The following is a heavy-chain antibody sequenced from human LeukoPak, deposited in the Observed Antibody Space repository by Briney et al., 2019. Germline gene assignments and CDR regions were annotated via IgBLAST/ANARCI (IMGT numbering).Heavy chain of an antibody. D-gene: IGHD3-22*01. CDR3: AKNEDYYDSSGYPVGNYYYMDV. CDR2: ISSSSSYI. V-gene: IGHV3-21*04. CDR1: GFTFSSYS. J-gene: IGHJ6*03. Sequence: KAGGSLRLSCAASGFTFSSYSMNWVRQAPGKGLEWVSSISSSSSYIYYADSVKGRFTISRDNTKNSLYLQMNSLRAEDTAVYYCAKNEDYYDSSGYPVGNYYYMDVWGKGTTVTVSS.